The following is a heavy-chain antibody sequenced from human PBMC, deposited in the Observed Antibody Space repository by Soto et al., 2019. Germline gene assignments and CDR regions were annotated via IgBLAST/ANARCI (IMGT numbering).Heavy chain of an antibody. V-gene: IGHV4-34*01. CDR2: INHSGST. D-gene: IGHD6-13*01. CDR3: ARGRRAAAGPSYFAY. CDR1: GGSFSGYY. Sequence: PSETLSLTCAVYGGSFSGYYWSWIRQPPGKGLEWIGEINHSGSTNYNPSLKSRVTISVDTSKNQFSLKLSSVTAADTAVYYCARGRRAAAGPSYFAYCGQGTLVPGSS. J-gene: IGHJ4*02.